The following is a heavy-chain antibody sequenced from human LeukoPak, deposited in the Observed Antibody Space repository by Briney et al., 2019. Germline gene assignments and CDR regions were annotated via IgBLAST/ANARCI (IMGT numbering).Heavy chain of an antibody. J-gene: IGHJ4*02. D-gene: IGHD3-3*01. V-gene: IGHV3-74*01. CDR2: INTDGSTS. Sequence: PGGSLRLSCAASGFTTSNYWMHWVRQAPGKGLVWVSRINTDGSTSTYADSVKGRFTISRDNAKNTVYLQMNSLRAEDTAVYYCARDYDYWNNYPKYYFDYWGQGILVTVSS. CDR3: ARDYDYWNNYPKYYFDY. CDR1: GFTTSNYW.